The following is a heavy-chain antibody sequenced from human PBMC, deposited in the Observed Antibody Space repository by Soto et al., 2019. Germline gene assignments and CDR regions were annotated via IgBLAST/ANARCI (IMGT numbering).Heavy chain of an antibody. J-gene: IGHJ4*02. CDR1: GGTFSSYA. CDR2: IIPIFGTA. V-gene: IGHV1-69*13. D-gene: IGHD7-27*01. Sequence: SVKVSCKASGGTFSSYAISWVRQAPGQGLEWMGGIIPIFGTANYAQKFQGRVTITADESTSTAYMELSSLRSEDTAVYYCARDHLANWGFDYWGQGTLVTVSS. CDR3: ARDHLANWGFDY.